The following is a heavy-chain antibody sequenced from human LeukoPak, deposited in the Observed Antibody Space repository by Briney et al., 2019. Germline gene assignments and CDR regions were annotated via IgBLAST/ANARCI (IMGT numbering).Heavy chain of an antibody. Sequence: QAGRSLRLSCAASGFTFDDYAMHWVRHAPGKGLEWVSGISWNSGSIGYADSVKGRFTISRDNAKNSLYLQMNSLRAEDTALYYCAKDMRRSGYSPFDYWGQGTLVTVSS. V-gene: IGHV3-9*01. CDR1: GFTFDDYA. D-gene: IGHD3-22*01. CDR2: ISWNSGSI. J-gene: IGHJ4*02. CDR3: AKDMRRSGYSPFDY.